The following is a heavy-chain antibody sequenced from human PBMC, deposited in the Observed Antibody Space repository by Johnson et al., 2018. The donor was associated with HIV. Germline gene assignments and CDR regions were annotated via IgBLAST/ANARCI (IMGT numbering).Heavy chain of an antibody. J-gene: IGHJ3*02. CDR1: GFTVSSNY. Sequence: QMLLVESGGGLIQPGGSLRLSCAASGFTVSSNYMSWVRQAPGKGLEWVAVISYDGSNKYYADSVKGRFTISRDDSKNTLYPQMNSLRDEETALCYCAKRITVAGMGDAFDIWGQGTMVTVSS. D-gene: IGHD6-19*01. V-gene: IGHV3-30*18. CDR2: ISYDGSNK. CDR3: AKRITVAGMGDAFDI.